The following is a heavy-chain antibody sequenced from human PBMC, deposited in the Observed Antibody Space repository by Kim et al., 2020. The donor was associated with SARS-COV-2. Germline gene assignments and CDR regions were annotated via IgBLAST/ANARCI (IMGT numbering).Heavy chain of an antibody. CDR2: ISWNSGSI. Sequence: GGSLRLSCAASGFTFDDYAMHWVRQAPGKGLEWVSGISWNSGSIGYADSVKGRFTISRDNAKNSLYLQMNSLSAEDTALYYCAKDRNYYDSSGGAFDIWGQGTMVTVSS. V-gene: IGHV3-9*01. D-gene: IGHD3-22*01. J-gene: IGHJ3*02. CDR3: AKDRNYYDSSGGAFDI. CDR1: GFTFDDYA.